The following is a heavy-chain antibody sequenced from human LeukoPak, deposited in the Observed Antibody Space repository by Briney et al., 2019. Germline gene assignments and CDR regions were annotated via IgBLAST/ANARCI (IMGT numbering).Heavy chain of an antibody. CDR2: IRSKSSGGTR. D-gene: IGHD2-21*01. CDR3: AADVPGRGAGEFDY. CDR1: GFTFTNAW. J-gene: IGHJ4*02. Sequence: GGPLRLSCAVSGFTFTNAWMSWVRQAPGKGPEWIGQIRSKSSGGTRHYAAPVKDRFTVSRDDSKDMVFLEMNSLKTEDTAVYYCAADVPGRGAGEFDYWGQGTLVTVSS. V-gene: IGHV3-15*01.